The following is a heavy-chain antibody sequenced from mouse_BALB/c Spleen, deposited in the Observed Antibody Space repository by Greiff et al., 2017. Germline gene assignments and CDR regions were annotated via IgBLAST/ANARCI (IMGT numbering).Heavy chain of an antibody. D-gene: IGHD3-3*01. CDR2: IWAGGST. CDR1: GFSLTSYG. CDR3: ARDRARGPHYYAVDY. J-gene: IGHJ4*01. Sequence: QVQLKESGPGLVAPSQSLSITCTASGFSLTSYGVHWVRQPPGKGLEWLGVIWAGGSTNYNSALMSRLSISKDNSKSQVFLKMNSLQTDDTAMYYCARDRARGPHYYAVDYWGQGTSVTVSA. V-gene: IGHV2-9*02.